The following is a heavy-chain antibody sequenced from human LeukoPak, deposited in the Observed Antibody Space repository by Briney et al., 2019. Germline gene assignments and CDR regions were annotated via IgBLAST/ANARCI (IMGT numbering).Heavy chain of an antibody. J-gene: IGHJ5*02. CDR3: ARDRVDSSALWRFDP. V-gene: IGHV4-59*01. CDR2: IYYSGST. D-gene: IGHD3-22*01. Sequence: SETLSLTCTVSGGSISSYYWSWIRQPPGKGLEWIGYIYYSGSTNYNPSLKSRVTMSVDTSKNQFSLKLSSVTAADTAVYYRARDRVDSSALWRFDPWGQGTLVTVSS. CDR1: GGSISSYY.